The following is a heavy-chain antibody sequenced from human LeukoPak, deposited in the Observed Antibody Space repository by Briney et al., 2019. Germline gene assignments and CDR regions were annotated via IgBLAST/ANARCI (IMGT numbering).Heavy chain of an antibody. CDR3: ARDRLTNDAFDI. D-gene: IGHD2-8*01. V-gene: IGHV3-23*01. J-gene: IGHJ3*02. Sequence: GGSLRLSCAASGFTFRNYAMSWVRQAPGKGLEWVSVISGGGGGAYYADSLKGRFTISRDNSKNTLYLQMNSLRAEDTAMYYCARDRLTNDAFDIWGQGTMVTVSS. CDR1: GFTFRNYA. CDR2: ISGGGGGA.